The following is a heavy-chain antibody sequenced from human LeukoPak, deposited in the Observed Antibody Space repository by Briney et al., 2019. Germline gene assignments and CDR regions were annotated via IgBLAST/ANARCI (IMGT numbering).Heavy chain of an antibody. J-gene: IGHJ5*02. CDR3: ASSPSSSSMRFDP. D-gene: IGHD6-13*01. Sequence: SETLSLTCTVSGGSISSSSYYWGWIRQPPGKGLEWIGSIYYSGSTYYNPSLKSRVTISVDTSKNQFSLKLSSVTAADTAVYYCASSPSSSSMRFDPWGQGTLVTVSS. CDR1: GGSISSSSYY. CDR2: IYYSGST. V-gene: IGHV4-39*07.